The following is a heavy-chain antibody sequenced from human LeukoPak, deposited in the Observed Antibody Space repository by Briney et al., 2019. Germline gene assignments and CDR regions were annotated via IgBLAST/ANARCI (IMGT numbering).Heavy chain of an antibody. J-gene: IGHJ6*02. V-gene: IGHV3-23*01. CDR1: GFTFSNYA. Sequence: GGSLRLSCAAPGFTFSNYAMSWVRQAPGKGLEWVSTISNTGSDTHYADSVKGRFTISRDNSENTLYLQMNNLRAEDTAIHYCAKVPYSDYGSGRPPFMDVWGQGTTVAVSS. CDR2: ISNTGSDT. CDR3: AKVPYSDYGSGRPPFMDV. D-gene: IGHD3-10*01.